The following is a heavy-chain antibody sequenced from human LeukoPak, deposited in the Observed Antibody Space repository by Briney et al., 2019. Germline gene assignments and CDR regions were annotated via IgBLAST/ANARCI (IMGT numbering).Heavy chain of an antibody. CDR2: ISAYNGNT. J-gene: IGHJ6*03. D-gene: IGHD6-13*01. CDR1: GYTFTSYG. Sequence: GASVKVSCKASGYTFTSYGISWVRQAPGQGLEWMGWISAYNGNTNYAQKLQGRVTMTTDTSTSTAYMELRSLRSDDTAVYYCAREQIAAAGNYYYYMDVWGKGTTVTVSS. V-gene: IGHV1-18*01. CDR3: AREQIAAAGNYYYYMDV.